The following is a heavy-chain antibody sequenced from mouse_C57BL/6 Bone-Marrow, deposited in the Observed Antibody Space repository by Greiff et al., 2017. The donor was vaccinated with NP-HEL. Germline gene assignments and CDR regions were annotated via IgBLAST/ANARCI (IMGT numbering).Heavy chain of an antibody. CDR2: IYPGSGNT. V-gene: IGHV1-76*01. CDR1: GYTFTDYY. Sequence: QVQLQQSGAELVRPGASVKLSCKASGYTFTDYYINWVKQRPGQGLEWIARIYPGSGNTYYNEKFKGKATLTAEKSSSTAYMQLSSLTSEDSAVYFCARGGGLGDYFDYWGQGTTLTVSS. J-gene: IGHJ2*01. D-gene: IGHD4-1*01. CDR3: ARGGGLGDYFDY.